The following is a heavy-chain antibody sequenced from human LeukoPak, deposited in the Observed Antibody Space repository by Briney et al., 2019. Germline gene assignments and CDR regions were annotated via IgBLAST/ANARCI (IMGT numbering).Heavy chain of an antibody. CDR1: GFTFSSFG. V-gene: IGHV3-33*01. CDR3: ARDSGSGSYLYDWFDP. CDR2: IWYDGSNK. J-gene: IGHJ5*02. Sequence: GGSLRLSCAASGFTFSSFGMHWVRQAPGKGLEWVAVIWYDGSNKYYADSVKGRFTISRDNSKNTLYLQMNSLRAEDTAVYYCARDSGSGSYLYDWFDPWGQGTLVTVSS. D-gene: IGHD3-10*01.